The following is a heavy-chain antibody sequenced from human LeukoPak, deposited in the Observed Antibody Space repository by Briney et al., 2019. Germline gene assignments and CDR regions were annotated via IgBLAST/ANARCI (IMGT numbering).Heavy chain of an antibody. CDR1: GFTFGDYA. D-gene: IGHD3-3*01. CDR3: TRSHYDFWSGHFDH. Sequence: PGGSLRLSCTASGFTFGDYAMSWFRQAPGKGLEGVGFIRSKAYGGTTEYAASVKGRFTISRDDSKSIAYLQMNSLKTEDTAVYYCTRSHYDFWSGHFDHWGQGTLVTVSS. V-gene: IGHV3-49*03. CDR2: IRSKAYGGTT. J-gene: IGHJ4*02.